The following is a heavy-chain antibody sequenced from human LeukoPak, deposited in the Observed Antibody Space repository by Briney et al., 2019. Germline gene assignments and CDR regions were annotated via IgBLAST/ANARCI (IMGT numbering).Heavy chain of an antibody. V-gene: IGHV1-69*13. CDR1: GGTFSSYA. CDR3: AREALDIVVVPAAPLAAFDI. J-gene: IGHJ3*02. Sequence: SVKVSCKASGGTFSSYAISWVRQAPGQGLEWMGGIIPIFGTANYAQKFQGRVTITADESTSTAYMELSSLRSEDTAVYYCAREALDIVVVPAAPLAAFDIWGQGTMVTVSS. CDR2: IIPIFGTA. D-gene: IGHD2-2*03.